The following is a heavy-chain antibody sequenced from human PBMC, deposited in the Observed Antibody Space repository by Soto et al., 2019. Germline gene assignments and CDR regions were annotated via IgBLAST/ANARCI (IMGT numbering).Heavy chain of an antibody. CDR1: GYTFTSYD. CDR2: MNPNSGNT. D-gene: IGHD3-22*01. J-gene: IGHJ3*02. Sequence: ASVKLSCKASGYTFTSYDINWVRQATGQGLEWMGWMNPNSGNTGYAQKFKGRVTMTRNTSISTAYMELSSLRSEDTAVYYCARGATMMNDAFDIWGKGTMVTVSS. V-gene: IGHV1-8*01. CDR3: ARGATMMNDAFDI.